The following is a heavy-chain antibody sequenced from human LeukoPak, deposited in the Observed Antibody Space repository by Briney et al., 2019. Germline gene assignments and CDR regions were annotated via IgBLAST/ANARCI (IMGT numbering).Heavy chain of an antibody. CDR2: TYYRSKWYD. J-gene: IGHJ3*02. Sequence: SQTLSLTCAISGDSVSSNNAAWNWIRQSPSRGLEWLGKTYYRSKWYDDYAVSVKSRITINPDTSRNQFTLKMNSVTPEDTAVYYCAREAGSTGPVGAFDIWGQGTRVTVSS. CDR3: AREAGSTGPVGAFDI. CDR1: GDSVSSNNAA. D-gene: IGHD6-19*01. V-gene: IGHV6-1*01.